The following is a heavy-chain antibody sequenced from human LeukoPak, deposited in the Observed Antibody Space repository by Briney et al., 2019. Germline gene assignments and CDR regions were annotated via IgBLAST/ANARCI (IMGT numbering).Heavy chain of an antibody. V-gene: IGHV4-4*07. CDR2: ISTSGST. CDR1: GGSINYSF. J-gene: IGHJ4*02. CDR3: AKSPSGCGVTCAFDY. Sequence: PSETLSLTCTVAGGSINYSFLNWIRQPAGKRLELIGRISTSGSTNYNPSLKSRVTISPDTSNNTVSLNRTSVPAADTAVYYCAKSPSGCGVTCAFDYWGQGNLVTVSS. D-gene: IGHD2-15*01.